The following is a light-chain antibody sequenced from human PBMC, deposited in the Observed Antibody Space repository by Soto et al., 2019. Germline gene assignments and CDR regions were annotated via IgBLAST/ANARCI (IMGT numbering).Light chain of an antibody. CDR1: QSISSW. Sequence: DITMTQSPSTLSASVSYRVTITCRASQSISSWLAWYQQKPGKAPKLLIYDASSLESGVPSRFSGSGSGTEFTLTISSLQPDDFATYYCQQYNSYLRTFGQGTKVDI. V-gene: IGKV1-5*01. CDR2: DAS. J-gene: IGKJ1*01. CDR3: QQYNSYLRT.